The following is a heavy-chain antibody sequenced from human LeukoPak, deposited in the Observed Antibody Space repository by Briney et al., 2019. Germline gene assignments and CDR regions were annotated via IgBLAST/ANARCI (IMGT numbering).Heavy chain of an antibody. Sequence: GESLKISCKGSGYSFTSYWIGWVRQMPGKGLGWMGIIYPGDSDTRYSPSFQGQVTISADKSISTAYLQWSSLKASDTAMYYCARNHGGRYDSSGYYSKWGQGTLVTVSS. J-gene: IGHJ4*02. CDR3: ARNHGGRYDSSGYYSK. V-gene: IGHV5-51*01. D-gene: IGHD3-22*01. CDR2: IYPGDSDT. CDR1: GYSFTSYW.